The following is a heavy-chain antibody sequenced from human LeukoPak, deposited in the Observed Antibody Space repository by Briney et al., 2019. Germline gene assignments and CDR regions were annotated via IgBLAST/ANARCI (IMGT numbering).Heavy chain of an antibody. CDR1: GFTFSSYA. CDR3: AKVSGYCSSTSCHNDY. Sequence: PGGSLRLSCAASGFTFSSYAMSWVRQAPGEGLEWVSAISGSGGSTYYADSVKGRFTISRDNSKNTLYLQMNSLRAEDTAVYYCAKVSGYCSSTSCHNDYWGQGTLVTVSS. CDR2: ISGSGGST. V-gene: IGHV3-23*01. D-gene: IGHD2-2*01. J-gene: IGHJ4*02.